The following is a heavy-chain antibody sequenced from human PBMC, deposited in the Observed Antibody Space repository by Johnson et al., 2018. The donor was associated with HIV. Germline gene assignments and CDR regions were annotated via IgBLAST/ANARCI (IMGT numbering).Heavy chain of an antibody. CDR3: ARETGDDAFDI. J-gene: IGHJ3*02. Sequence: QVQLVESGGGVVQPGRSRRLSCAASRFTFSTYAMHWVRQAPGKGLEWVAVISYDGDNKYYGHSVKGRFTISRDNSKNTLYLQMNSLRAEDTAVYYCARETGDDAFDIWGQGTMVTVSS. V-gene: IGHV3-30*04. CDR1: RFTFSTYA. D-gene: IGHD7-27*01. CDR2: ISYDGDNK.